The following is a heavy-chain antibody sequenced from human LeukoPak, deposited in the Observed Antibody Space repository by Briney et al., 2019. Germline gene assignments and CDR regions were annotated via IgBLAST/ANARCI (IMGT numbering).Heavy chain of an antibody. Sequence: ASVKVSCKASGYAFTTSDINWVRQATGQGLEWMGWMNPDSGDTGYAEKFQDRLTIVGDTSINTADMELTNLKSEDTAVYYCTRAWDLWGQGTLVTVSS. V-gene: IGHV1-8*03. CDR3: TRAWDL. CDR1: GYAFTTSD. CDR2: MNPDSGDT. J-gene: IGHJ5*02.